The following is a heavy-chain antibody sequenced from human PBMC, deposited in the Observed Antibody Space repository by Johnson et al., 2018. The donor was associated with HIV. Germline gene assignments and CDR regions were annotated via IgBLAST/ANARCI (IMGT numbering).Heavy chain of an antibody. V-gene: IGHV3-9*01. CDR2: ISWNRGIK. CDR1: GFTFDDYA. J-gene: IGHJ3*02. Sequence: VQLVESGGGVVRPGWSLRLSCAAAGFTFDDYAMHWVRQAPGKGLEWVSGISWNRGIKDYADSVRGRFTISRDNAKKSVYLQMNSLRAEDTAVYYCARDSTPWGGDHVGYALDIWGRGTMVTVSS. D-gene: IGHD4-17*01. CDR3: ARDSTPWGGDHVGYALDI.